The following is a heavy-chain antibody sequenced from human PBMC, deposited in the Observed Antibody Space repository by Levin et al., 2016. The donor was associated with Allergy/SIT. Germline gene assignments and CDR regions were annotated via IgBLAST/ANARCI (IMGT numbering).Heavy chain of an antibody. CDR1: GGSFSDYS. D-gene: IGHD2-15*01. Sequence: SETLSLTCAVYGGSFSDYSWSWVRQFPGKGLEWIAEINHRGITTYNPSLKSRATISVDTSKNQLSLRLTSVAAPDTAVYYCARLGTAVVAARDTNLDYWGQGMLVTVSS. J-gene: IGHJ4*02. V-gene: IGHV4-34*01. CDR2: INHRGIT. CDR3: ARLGTAVVAARDTNLDY.